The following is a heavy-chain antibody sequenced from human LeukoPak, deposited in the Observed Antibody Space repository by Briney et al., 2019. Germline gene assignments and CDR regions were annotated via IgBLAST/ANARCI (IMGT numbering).Heavy chain of an antibody. J-gene: IGHJ5*02. V-gene: IGHV4-39*07. CDR2: IYYSATT. Sequence: SETLSLTCTVSGGSISNNSDYWGWIRRPPGKGLEWIGSIYYSATTFYNPSLKSRVTISVDTSKNQFSLKLSSVTAADTAVYYCARDVDRDYYGSGSSWGQGTLVTVSS. CDR3: ARDVDRDYYGSGSS. CDR1: GGSISNNSDY. D-gene: IGHD3-10*01.